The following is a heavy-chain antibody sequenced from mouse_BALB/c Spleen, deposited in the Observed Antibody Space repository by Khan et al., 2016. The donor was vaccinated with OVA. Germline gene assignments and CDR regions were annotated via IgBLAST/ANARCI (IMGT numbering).Heavy chain of an antibody. V-gene: IGHV5-6*01. CDR1: GFTFSSYS. D-gene: IGHD4-1*01. CDR2: ISTGGDYT. J-gene: IGHJ3*01. Sequence: VQLKESGGDLVKPGGSLKLSCAASGFTFSSYSMSWVRQTPDKRLEWVATISTGGDYTYYPDNVKGRFIISRDDAKNTLYLQMSSLKSEDTAMYYCASHLTGSFAYWGQGTLGTVSA. CDR3: ASHLTGSFAY.